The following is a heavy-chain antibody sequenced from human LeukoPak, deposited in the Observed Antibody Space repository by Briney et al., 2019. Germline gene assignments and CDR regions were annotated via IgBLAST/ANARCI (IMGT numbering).Heavy chain of an antibody. J-gene: IGHJ5*02. CDR1: GFTLSSYE. V-gene: IGHV3-48*03. Sequence: GGSLRLSCAASGFTLSSYEMNWVRQAPGKGPEWVSCIHSSDSTIYYADSVKGRFTISRDNAKNSLYLQMNSLRAEDTAVYYCARSKWFDPWGQGTLVTVSS. CDR3: ARSKWFDP. CDR2: IHSSDSTI.